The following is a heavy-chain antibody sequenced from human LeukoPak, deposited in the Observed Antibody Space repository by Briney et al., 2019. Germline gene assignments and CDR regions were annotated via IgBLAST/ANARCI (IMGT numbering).Heavy chain of an antibody. J-gene: IGHJ4*02. CDR1: GYTFTSYG. CDR2: ISAYNGNT. V-gene: IGHV1-18*01. D-gene: IGHD3-22*01. Sequence: ASVKVSCKASGYTFTSYGISWVRQAPGQRLEWMGWISAYNGNTNYAQKLQGRVTMTTDTSTSTAYMELRSLRSDDTAVYYCARDRSLHYYDSSGDDYWGQGTLVTVSS. CDR3: ARDRSLHYYDSSGDDY.